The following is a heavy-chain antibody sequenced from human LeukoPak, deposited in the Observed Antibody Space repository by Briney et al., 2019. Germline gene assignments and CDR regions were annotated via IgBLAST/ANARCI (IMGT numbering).Heavy chain of an antibody. CDR2: IIPIFGTA. Sequence: SVKVSCKASVGTFSSYAISWVRQAPGQGLEWMGGIIPIFGTANYAQKLQGRVTITTDESTSAAYMELSSLRSEDTAVCYCARDQGGSFDYWGQGTLVTVPS. D-gene: IGHD3-16*01. J-gene: IGHJ4*02. V-gene: IGHV1-69*05. CDR1: VGTFSSYA. CDR3: ARDQGGSFDY.